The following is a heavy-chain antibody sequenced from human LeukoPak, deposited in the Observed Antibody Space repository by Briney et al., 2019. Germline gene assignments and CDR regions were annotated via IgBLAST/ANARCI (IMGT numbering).Heavy chain of an antibody. CDR2: IYYSGST. D-gene: IGHD3-22*01. Sequence: PSETLSLTCIVSGGSISGYYWSWIRQPPGKGLEWIGYIYYSGSTNYNPSLKSRVTISVDTSKNQFSLKLSSVTAADTAVYYCARGAVYPYYYDSSGYSPSAFDIWGQGTMVTVSS. CDR1: GGSISGYY. CDR3: ARGAVYPYYYDSSGYSPSAFDI. J-gene: IGHJ3*02. V-gene: IGHV4-59*01.